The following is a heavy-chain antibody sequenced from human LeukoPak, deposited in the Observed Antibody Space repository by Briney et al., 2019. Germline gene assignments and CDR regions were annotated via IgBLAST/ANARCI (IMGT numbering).Heavy chain of an antibody. V-gene: IGHV3-74*01. Sequence: PGGSLRLSCAASGFTFSNYWMHWVRQAPGRGLIWVLRINSDESSTSYADSVKGRFTISRDNAKNTLYLQMNSLRAEDTAVYYCARGGFGELFLSWFDPWGQGTLVTVSS. CDR2: INSDESST. CDR3: ARGGFGELFLSWFDP. D-gene: IGHD3-10*01. CDR1: GFTFSNYW. J-gene: IGHJ5*02.